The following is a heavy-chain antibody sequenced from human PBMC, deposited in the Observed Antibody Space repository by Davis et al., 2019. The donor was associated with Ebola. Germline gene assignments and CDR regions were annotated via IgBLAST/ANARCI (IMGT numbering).Heavy chain of an antibody. V-gene: IGHV3-49*04. CDR2: IRSKAYGGKT. CDR3: TRDLKQPPPSYYYGMDV. CDR1: GFTFGDYA. J-gene: IGHJ6*02. D-gene: IGHD6-13*01. Sequence: GESLKISCTASGFTFGDYAMSWVRQAPGKGLEWVGFIRSKAYGGKTQYAASVKGRFTISRDDSKSIAYLQMNSPKTEDTAVYYCTRDLKQPPPSYYYGMDVWGQGTTVTVSS.